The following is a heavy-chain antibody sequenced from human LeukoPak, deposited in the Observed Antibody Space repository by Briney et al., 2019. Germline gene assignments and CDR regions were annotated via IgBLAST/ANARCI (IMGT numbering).Heavy chain of an antibody. CDR2: ISPNSGGT. CDR3: ARAGVGYSSTPLDY. D-gene: IGHD5-18*01. CDR1: GYTFTGYY. J-gene: IGHJ4*01. Sequence: ASVKVSCKASGYTFTGYYMHWVRQAPGQGLEWMGWISPNSGGTTYAQKFQGRVNMTRDTSISTAYMELSRLRSDDTAVYYCARAGVGYSSTPLDYWGQEPWSPSPQ. V-gene: IGHV1-2*02.